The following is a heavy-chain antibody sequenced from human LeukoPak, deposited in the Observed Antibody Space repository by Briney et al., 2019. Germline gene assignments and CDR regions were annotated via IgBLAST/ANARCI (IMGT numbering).Heavy chain of an antibody. J-gene: IGHJ4*02. CDR3: ANSLPTVSTRNYFDY. D-gene: IGHD5/OR15-5a*01. CDR2: IYYNGRSGNT. Sequence: SETLSLTCSVSDDSIRRRGYYWSWIRQRPGKGLEWMGYIYYNGRSGNTYYNLALKSRVTMSIDTGEKHFSLRLTSVTAADTAVYYCANSLPTVSTRNYFDYWGQGTLVIVSS. CDR1: DDSIRRRGYY. V-gene: IGHV4-31*03.